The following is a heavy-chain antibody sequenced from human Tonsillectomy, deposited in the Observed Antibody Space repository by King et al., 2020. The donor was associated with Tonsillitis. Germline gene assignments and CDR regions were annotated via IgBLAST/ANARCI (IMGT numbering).Heavy chain of an antibody. Sequence: QLVQSGAEVKKPGESLKISCKGSGYSFTSYWIGWVRQMPGKGLEWMGIIYPGDSDTRYSPSFQGQVTISADRSISTAYLQWSSRKGSDTAMYYCASSDVSGSYYRRYFGLWGRGTLVTVSS. J-gene: IGHJ2*01. CDR1: GYSFTSYW. D-gene: IGHD1-26*01. V-gene: IGHV5-51*01. CDR2: IYPGDSDT. CDR3: ASSDVSGSYYRRYFGL.